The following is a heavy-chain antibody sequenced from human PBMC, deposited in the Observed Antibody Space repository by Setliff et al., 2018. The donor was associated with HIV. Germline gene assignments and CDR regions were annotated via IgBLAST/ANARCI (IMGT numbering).Heavy chain of an antibody. CDR1: GGTFSTHA. D-gene: IGHD6-13*01. J-gene: IGHJ4*02. CDR2: ISGYSGHT. CDR3: AREHSTTWPYFDF. Sequence: GASVKVSCKASGGTFSTHAINWVRQAPGQGLEWMGWISGYSGHTSYAQKIQGRVTMTTDTSTSTAYMELRSLRSDDTAVYFCAREHSTTWPYFDFWGQGTLVTVSS. V-gene: IGHV1-18*01.